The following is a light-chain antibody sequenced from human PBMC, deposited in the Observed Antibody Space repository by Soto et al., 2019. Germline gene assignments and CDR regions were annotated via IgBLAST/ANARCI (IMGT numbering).Light chain of an antibody. J-gene: IGKJ1*01. CDR2: AAS. CDR1: QSISNY. V-gene: IGKV1-39*01. Sequence: DIQMTQSPSSLSASVGDRVTITCRASQSISNYLNWYQQKPGKAPTLLMYAASGLQSGVTLRFSGSGSAMDFTLTSSSLQPEAFASYYCQQSYSTPRTFGQGTEVEIK. CDR3: QQSYSTPRT.